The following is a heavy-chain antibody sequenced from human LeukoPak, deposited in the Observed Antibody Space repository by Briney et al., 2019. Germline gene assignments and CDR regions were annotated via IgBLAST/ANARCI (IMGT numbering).Heavy chain of an antibody. V-gene: IGHV1-2*02. CDR3: ARTRSGKPDF. Sequence: ASVKVSCKASGYTFIVHYIHWVRQAPGQGLGWMGWVNPSSGGTNYAQKFQDRVTMTRDTSISTAYMELSSLRSDDTAVYYCARTRSGKPDFWGQGTLVTVSS. D-gene: IGHD6-25*01. CDR2: VNPSSGGT. CDR1: GYTFIVHY. J-gene: IGHJ4*02.